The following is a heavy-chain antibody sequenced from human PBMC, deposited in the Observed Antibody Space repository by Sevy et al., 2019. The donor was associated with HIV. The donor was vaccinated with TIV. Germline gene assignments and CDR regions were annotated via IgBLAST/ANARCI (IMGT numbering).Heavy chain of an antibody. CDR2: INVNSGAT. CDR1: GSTIIGHY. D-gene: IGHD3-22*01. Sequence: ASVKVSCKTSGSTIIGHYIHWIRRAPGHGLEWMGRINVNSGATTYAQKLQGRVTVTREKSISTAFMELSKLRSEDTAMYYCGRSAYDSSGHDTYDCDFWGQGTLVTVSS. V-gene: IGHV1-2*06. CDR3: GRSAYDSSGHDTYDCDF. J-gene: IGHJ4*02.